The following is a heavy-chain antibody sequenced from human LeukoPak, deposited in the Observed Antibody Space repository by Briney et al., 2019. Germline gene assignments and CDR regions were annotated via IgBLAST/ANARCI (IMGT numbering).Heavy chain of an antibody. V-gene: IGHV3-21*01. Sequence: GGSLRLSCAASGFTFSSNSMTWVRQAPGKGLEWVSFISSSGSYIYYADTVKGRFTISRDNAKNSLYLQMDSLRAEDTAVYYCARDSSSSPDYWGQGTLVTVSS. CDR2: ISSSGSYI. CDR3: ARDSSSSPDY. D-gene: IGHD6-6*01. J-gene: IGHJ4*02. CDR1: GFTFSSNS.